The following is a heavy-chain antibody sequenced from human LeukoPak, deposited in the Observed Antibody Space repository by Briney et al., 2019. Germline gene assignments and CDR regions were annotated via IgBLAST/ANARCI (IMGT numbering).Heavy chain of an antibody. V-gene: IGHV4-4*07. D-gene: IGHD3-3*01. CDR3: ARGPGVFGRIWYMDV. CDR1: GDSTIYNY. Sequence: SETLSLTCSVSGDSTIYNYWSWIRQPAGKGLEWIGRIFSDGKINYSPSLESRVTMSVDNAKNQFSLRLSAVTAADTAVYYCARGPGVFGRIWYMDVWGQGTTVSVSS. J-gene: IGHJ6*03. CDR2: IFSDGKI.